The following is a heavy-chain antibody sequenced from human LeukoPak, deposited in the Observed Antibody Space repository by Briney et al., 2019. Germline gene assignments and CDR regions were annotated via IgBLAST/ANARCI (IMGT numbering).Heavy chain of an antibody. V-gene: IGHV3-11*01. CDR3: ARDPRGTLVRGHRFDY. D-gene: IGHD3-10*01. CDR2: IGTSGSPI. Sequence: PGGSLRLSCAASGFTFSEYFMGWIRQAPGKGLEWVSYIGTSGSPIFNADSVKGRFTVSRDNAKNSLSLQMNSLRAEDTAVYYCARDPRGTLVRGHRFDYWGQGTLVTVSS. CDR1: GFTFSEYF. J-gene: IGHJ4*02.